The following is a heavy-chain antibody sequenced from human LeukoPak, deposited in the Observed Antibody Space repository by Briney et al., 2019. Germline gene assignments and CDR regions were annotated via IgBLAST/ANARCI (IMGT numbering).Heavy chain of an antibody. CDR1: GYSFTSYW. Sequence: GESLKISCKGTGYSFTSYWIGWVRQMPGKGLEWMGIIYPGDSDTRYSPSFQGQVTISADKSISTAYLQWSSLKASDTAMYYCARQGGSYYDILTGYSGGMDVWGQGTTVTVSS. J-gene: IGHJ6*02. V-gene: IGHV5-51*01. CDR3: ARQGGSYYDILTGYSGGMDV. D-gene: IGHD3-9*01. CDR2: IYPGDSDT.